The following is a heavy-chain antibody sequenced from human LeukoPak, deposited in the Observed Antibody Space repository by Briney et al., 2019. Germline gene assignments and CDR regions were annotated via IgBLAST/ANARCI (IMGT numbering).Heavy chain of an antibody. V-gene: IGHV5-51*01. CDR3: ARDSGYYGSGSYYNYFDY. CDR2: IYPGDSDT. J-gene: IGHJ4*02. CDR1: GYSFTSYW. Sequence: RGESLKISCKGSGYSFTSYWIGWVRQMPGKGLEWMGIIYPGDSDTRYSPSFQGQVTISADKSISTAYLQWSSLKASDTAMYYCARDSGYYGSGSYYNYFDYWGQGTLVTVSS. D-gene: IGHD3-10*01.